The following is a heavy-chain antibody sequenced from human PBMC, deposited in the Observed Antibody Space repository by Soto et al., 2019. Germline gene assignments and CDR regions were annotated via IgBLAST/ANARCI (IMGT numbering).Heavy chain of an antibody. CDR1: GGSISSSSYY. CDR3: ARMDSSGWYEDWFDP. CDR2: IYYSGST. J-gene: IGHJ5*02. D-gene: IGHD6-13*01. Sequence: SETLSLTCTVSGGSISSSSYYWGWIRQPPGKGLEWIGSIYYSGSTYYNPSLKSRVTISVDTSKNQFSLKLSSVTAADTAVYYCARMDSSGWYEDWFDPWGQGTLVTVSS. V-gene: IGHV4-39*01.